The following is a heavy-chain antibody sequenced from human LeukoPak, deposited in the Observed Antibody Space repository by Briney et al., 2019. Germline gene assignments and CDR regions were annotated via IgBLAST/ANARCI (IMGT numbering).Heavy chain of an antibody. Sequence: SETLSLTCTVSGGSISSYYWSWIRQPPGKGLEWIGYIYYSGSTDCNPSLKSRVTISVDTSKNQFSLKLSSVTAADTAVYYCARQYYGSGSPPDYWGQGTLVTVSS. CDR1: GGSISSYY. D-gene: IGHD3-10*01. CDR3: ARQYYGSGSPPDY. J-gene: IGHJ4*02. CDR2: IYYSGST. V-gene: IGHV4-59*08.